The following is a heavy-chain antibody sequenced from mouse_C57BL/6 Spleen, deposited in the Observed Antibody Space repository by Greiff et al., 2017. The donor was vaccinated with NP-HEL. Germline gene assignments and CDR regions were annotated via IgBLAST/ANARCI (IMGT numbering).Heavy chain of an antibody. J-gene: IGHJ3*01. D-gene: IGHD3-2*02. CDR3: ASTAQARDWFAY. CDR2: IAPSDSYT. CDR1: GYTFTSYW. Sequence: VQLQQPGAELVKPGASVKLSCKASGYTFTSYWMQWVKQRPGQGLEWIGEIAPSDSYTNYNQKFKGKATLTVDTSSSTAYMQLSSLTSEDSAVYYCASTAQARDWFAYWGQGTLVTVSA. V-gene: IGHV1-50*01.